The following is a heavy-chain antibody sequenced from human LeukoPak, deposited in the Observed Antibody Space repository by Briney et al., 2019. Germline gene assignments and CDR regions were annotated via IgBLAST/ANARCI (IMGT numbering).Heavy chain of an antibody. J-gene: IGHJ3*02. CDR3: ASTIIAVAGTDAFDI. Sequence: PSETLSLTCTVSGGTISSYYWNWIRHPPEKGLEWIGYIYYSGSTNYNPSLKSRVTISVDTSKNQFSLKLSSVTAADTAVYYCASTIIAVAGTDAFDIWGQGTMVTVSS. D-gene: IGHD6-19*01. CDR1: GGTISSYY. V-gene: IGHV4-59*01. CDR2: IYYSGST.